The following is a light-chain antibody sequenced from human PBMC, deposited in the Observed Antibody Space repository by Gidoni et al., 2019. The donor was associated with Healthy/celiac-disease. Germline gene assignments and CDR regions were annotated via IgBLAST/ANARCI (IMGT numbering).Light chain of an antibody. CDR1: QSVSSN. CDR3: QQYRT. J-gene: IGKJ1*01. Sequence: EIVMTQSPATLSVSPGERATLSCRASQSVSSNLAWYQQKPGKAPRLLIYGASTRATGIPARFSGSGSGTEFTLTISSLQSEDFAVYYCQQYRTFGQGTKVEIK. CDR2: GAS. V-gene: IGKV3-15*01.